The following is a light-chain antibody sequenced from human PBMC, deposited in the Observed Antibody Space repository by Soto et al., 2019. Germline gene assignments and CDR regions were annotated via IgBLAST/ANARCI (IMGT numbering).Light chain of an antibody. CDR1: SSNIGAGYE. CDR2: ENN. J-gene: IGLJ1*01. V-gene: IGLV1-40*01. CDR3: CSYAGSRIYV. Sequence: QSVLTQPPSVSEAPGQRVTISCTGSSSNIGAGYEAHWYQQVPGTAPKLLIYENNNRPSGVPDRFSGSKSGTSASLAITGLQAEDEADYYCCSYAGSRIYVFGTGTKLTVL.